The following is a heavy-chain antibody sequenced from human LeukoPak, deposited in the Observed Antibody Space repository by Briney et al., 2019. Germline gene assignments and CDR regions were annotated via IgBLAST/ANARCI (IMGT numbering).Heavy chain of an antibody. V-gene: IGHV3-7*01. Sequence: GGSLRLSCAASGFTFSSYSMNWVRQAPGKGLEWVAHIKPDGSEKNYVDSVKGRFTLFRDDAKNSVYLQMNSLRVEDTAVYYCARDSGSGGPWGQGTPVTVSS. CDR1: GFTFSSYS. CDR3: ARDSGSGGP. J-gene: IGHJ5*02. D-gene: IGHD6-19*01. CDR2: IKPDGSEK.